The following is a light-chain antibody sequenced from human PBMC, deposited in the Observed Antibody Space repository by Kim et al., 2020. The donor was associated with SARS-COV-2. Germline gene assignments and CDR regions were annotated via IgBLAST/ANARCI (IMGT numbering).Light chain of an antibody. CDR1: SSDIGSYNR. CDR2: EVT. Sequence: QSALTQPPSVSGSPGQSVTISCTGTSSDIGSYNRVSWYQQPPGTAPRLIINEVTNRPSGVPDRFSGSKSGNTASLTISGLQAEDEADYYCASYARGDTWVFGGGTQLTVL. CDR3: ASYARGDTWV. V-gene: IGLV2-18*02. J-gene: IGLJ3*02.